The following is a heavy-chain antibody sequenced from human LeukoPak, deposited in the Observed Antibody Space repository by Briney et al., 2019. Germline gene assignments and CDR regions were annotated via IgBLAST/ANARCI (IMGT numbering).Heavy chain of an antibody. J-gene: IGHJ4*02. CDR1: GGSISSSSYY. Sequence: SETLSLTCTVSGGSISSSSYYWGWIRQPPGKGLEWIGSIYYSGSTYYNPSLKSRVTISVDTSKNQFSLKLSSVTAADTAVYYCARGVDYYDSSGYYVGSGLDYWGQGTLVTVSS. D-gene: IGHD3-22*01. CDR3: ARGVDYYDSSGYYVGSGLDY. V-gene: IGHV4-39*07. CDR2: IYYSGST.